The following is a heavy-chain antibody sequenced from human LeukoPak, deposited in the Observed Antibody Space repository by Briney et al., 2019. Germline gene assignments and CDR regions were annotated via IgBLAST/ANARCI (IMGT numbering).Heavy chain of an antibody. V-gene: IGHV4-39*07. CDR1: GGSISSSGYY. Sequence: SETLSLTCTVSGGSISSSGYYWGWIRQPPGKGLEWIGSIFYSGSTYYNPSLKSRVTISVDTSKNQFSLRLSSVTAADTAVYYCARGRVAVVVPAAIGIRGYYMDVWGKGTTVTVSS. CDR3: ARGRVAVVVPAAIGIRGYYMDV. D-gene: IGHD2-2*01. J-gene: IGHJ6*03. CDR2: IFYSGST.